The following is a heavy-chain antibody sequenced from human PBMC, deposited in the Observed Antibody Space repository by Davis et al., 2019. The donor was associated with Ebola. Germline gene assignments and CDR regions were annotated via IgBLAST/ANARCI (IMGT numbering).Heavy chain of an antibody. CDR3: AREYDNGDYVDY. CDR2: IYTSGST. CDR1: GGSISSYY. V-gene: IGHV4-4*07. D-gene: IGHD4-17*01. Sequence: PSETLSLTCTVSGGSISSYYWSWIRQPAGKGLEWIGHIYTSGSTNYNPSLKSRVTISVDTSKNQFSLKLSSVTAADTAVYYCAREYDNGDYVDYWGQGTLVTVSS. J-gene: IGHJ4*02.